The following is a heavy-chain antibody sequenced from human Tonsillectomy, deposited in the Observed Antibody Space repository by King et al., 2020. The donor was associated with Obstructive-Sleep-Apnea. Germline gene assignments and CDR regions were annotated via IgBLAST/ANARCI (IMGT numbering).Heavy chain of an antibody. J-gene: IGHJ3*02. V-gene: IGHV4-39*07. CDR1: GGSISSNSYH. CDR2: IYYNGSP. D-gene: IGHD4-17*01. Sequence: QLQESGPRLVKPSETLSLICTVSGGSISSNSYHWGWIRQSPGKGPEWIGSIYYNGSPDHNPSLKSRVTISVDTSKNQFSRMLSSVTAADTAVYYCARDHRTYGDWGYAFDIWGQGTMVTVSS. CDR3: ARDHRTYGDWGYAFDI.